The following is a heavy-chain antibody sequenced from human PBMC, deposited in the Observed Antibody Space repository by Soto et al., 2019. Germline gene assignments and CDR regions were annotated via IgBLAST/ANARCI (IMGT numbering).Heavy chain of an antibody. Sequence: GGSLRLSCAASGFTFSSYGMHCVRQAPGKGLEWVAVISYDGSKEYYADSVKGRFTISRDNSKNTLYLQMNSLRAEDTAVYYCAKAKGPLDYYYGMPVWGQGTTVTVSS. CDR1: GFTFSSYG. CDR3: AKAKGPLDYYYGMPV. V-gene: IGHV3-30*18. CDR2: ISYDGSKE. J-gene: IGHJ6*02.